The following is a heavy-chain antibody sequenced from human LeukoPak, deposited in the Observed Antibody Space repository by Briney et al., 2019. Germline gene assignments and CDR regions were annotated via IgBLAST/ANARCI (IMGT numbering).Heavy chain of an antibody. CDR1: GFTFTRHW. Sequence: GGSLRLSCAASGFTFTRHWMGWVRQAPGTGLEWVASVKKDGNQYSVDSVKGRFIISRDNARNSLSLQMSSLRVEDTAIYFCARGPDYGDRLDYFDYWGQGTLVTVSS. CDR2: VKKDGNQ. CDR3: ARGPDYGDRLDYFDY. V-gene: IGHV3-7*01. D-gene: IGHD4-17*01. J-gene: IGHJ4*02.